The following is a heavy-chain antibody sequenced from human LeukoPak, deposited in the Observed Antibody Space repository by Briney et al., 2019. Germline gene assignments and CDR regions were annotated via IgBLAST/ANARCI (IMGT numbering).Heavy chain of an antibody. V-gene: IGHV3-23*01. CDR1: GFTFSSYV. D-gene: IGHD6-13*01. Sequence: PGGSLRLSCAASGFTFSSYVMSWVRQAPGKGLEWVSAVSGSGGSTYYADSVKGRFTMSRDNSKNTLYLQMDSLRPEDTAVYYCAKDRSSTWSSDFWGQGTLVTVSS. CDR2: VSGSGGST. J-gene: IGHJ4*02. CDR3: AKDRSSTWSSDF.